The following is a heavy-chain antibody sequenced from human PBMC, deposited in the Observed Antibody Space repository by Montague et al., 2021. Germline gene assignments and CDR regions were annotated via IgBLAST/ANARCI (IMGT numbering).Heavy chain of an antibody. Sequence: SLRLSCAASGFTFSYYSMLWVRQAPGQGLQWVSSINSSSSYIFYFDSLKGRFTISRDNAKNSLSLQLNSLRADDTGVYYCARYEVASSRSSIDYWGRGTLVTVSS. V-gene: IGHV3-21*01. CDR2: INSSSSYI. CDR3: ARYEVASSRSSIDY. CDR1: GFTFSYYS. D-gene: IGHD6-6*01. J-gene: IGHJ4*02.